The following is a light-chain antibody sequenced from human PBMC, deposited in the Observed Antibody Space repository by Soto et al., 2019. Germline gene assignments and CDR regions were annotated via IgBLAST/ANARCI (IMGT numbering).Light chain of an antibody. Sequence: QSALTQPPSASGSPGQSVTISCTGTSSDVGAYKYVSWYQQYPGKAPKLMIYEVSKRPSGVPDRFSRSKSGNTASLTVSGLQAEDEADYYCTAYVGSNIWVFGGETKLTVL. CDR3: TAYVGSNIWV. J-gene: IGLJ3*02. V-gene: IGLV2-8*01. CDR2: EVS. CDR1: SSDVGAYKY.